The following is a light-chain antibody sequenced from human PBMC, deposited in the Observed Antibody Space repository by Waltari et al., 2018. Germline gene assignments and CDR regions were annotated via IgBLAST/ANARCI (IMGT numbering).Light chain of an antibody. Sequence: DIQMTQSPSSLSASVGDRVTITCRASQGISSCLAWYQQKPGKAPELLIYAASSFQSGVPSRFSGSGSGTEFTLTISSLQPDDFATYYCQQYTTYSGTFGQGTKVEIK. CDR1: QGISSC. V-gene: IGKV1D-16*01. CDR3: QQYTTYSGT. J-gene: IGKJ1*01. CDR2: AAS.